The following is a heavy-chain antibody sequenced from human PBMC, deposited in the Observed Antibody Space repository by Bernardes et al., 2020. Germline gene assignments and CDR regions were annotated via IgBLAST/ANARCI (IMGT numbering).Heavy chain of an antibody. CDR2: INPKSGGT. CDR1: GYTFTGHY. CDR3: ARAVSGLFDY. V-gene: IGHV1-2*02. D-gene: IGHD6-19*01. J-gene: IGHJ4*02. Sequence: ASVKVSCKPSGYTFTGHYIHWVRQAPGQGLEWMGCINPKSGGTNFSQIFQGRVTMTRDTSISTAYMELGSLRSDDTAVYYCARAVSGLFDYWGQGTLVTVSS.